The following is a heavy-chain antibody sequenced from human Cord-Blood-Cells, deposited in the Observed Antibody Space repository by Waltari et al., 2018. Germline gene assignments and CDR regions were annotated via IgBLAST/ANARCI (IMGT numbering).Heavy chain of an antibody. CDR3: ARRRADYYDSSGYYYFDY. CDR1: GYTFTSYG. V-gene: IGHV1-18*01. D-gene: IGHD3-22*01. CDR2: ISAYNGNT. Sequence: QVQLVQSGAEVKKPGASVKVSCKASGYTFTSYGISWVRQAPGQGLEWMGWISAYNGNTNSAQKLKGRVTMTTDTSTSTAYMELRSLRSDDTAVYYCARRRADYYDSSGYYYFDYWGQGTLVTVSS. J-gene: IGHJ4*02.